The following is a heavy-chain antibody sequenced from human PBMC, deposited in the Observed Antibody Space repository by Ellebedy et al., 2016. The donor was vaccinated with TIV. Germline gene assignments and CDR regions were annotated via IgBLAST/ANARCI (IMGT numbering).Heavy chain of an antibody. CDR1: GYIFTDYY. V-gene: IGHV1-2*02. J-gene: IGHJ4*02. D-gene: IGHD1-1*01. CDR3: KRGPSGGYFDY. Sequence: AASVKVSCKVSGYIFTDYYIHWFRQAPGQEFEWMGWINPNNGGTNYAQKFQDRVTTTRDTTISTVYMDLRRLTADDPAVYYCKRGPSGGYFDYWGQGTLVPVSS. CDR2: INPNNGGT.